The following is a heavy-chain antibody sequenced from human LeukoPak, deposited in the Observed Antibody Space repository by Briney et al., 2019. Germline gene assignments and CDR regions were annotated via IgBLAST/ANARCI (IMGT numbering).Heavy chain of an antibody. CDR1: GGSISSYY. Sequence: SETLSLTCTVSGGSISSYYWSWIRQPAGKGLEWIGRIYTSGSTNYNPSLKSRVTMSVDTSKNQFSLKLSSVTAADTAVYYCAREGLYDSSGYYIFYFDYWGQGTLVTVSS. CDR3: AREGLYDSSGYYIFYFDY. CDR2: IYTSGST. J-gene: IGHJ4*02. D-gene: IGHD3-22*01. V-gene: IGHV4-4*07.